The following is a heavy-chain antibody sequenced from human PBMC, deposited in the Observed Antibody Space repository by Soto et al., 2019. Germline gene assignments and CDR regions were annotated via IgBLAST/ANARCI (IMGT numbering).Heavy chain of an antibody. J-gene: IGHJ3*02. D-gene: IGHD3-10*01. CDR1: GYTFTSYG. CDR3: VGATPRSGAFDI. Sequence: GASVKVSCKASGYTFTSYGISWVRQAPGQGLEWMGLISACSGSTSYAQKFQGRVTMTRDTSTSTVYMELSSLRSEDTAVYYCVGATPRSGAFDIWGQGTMVTVSS. V-gene: IGHV1-18*01. CDR2: ISACSGST.